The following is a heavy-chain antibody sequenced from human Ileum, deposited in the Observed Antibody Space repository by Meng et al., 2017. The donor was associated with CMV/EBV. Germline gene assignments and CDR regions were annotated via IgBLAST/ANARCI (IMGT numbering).Heavy chain of an antibody. CDR1: GFPFVAYY. J-gene: IGHJ4*02. D-gene: IGHD4-17*01. CDR2: ITGSGDII. Sequence: LDCAASGFPFVAYYMTWVRQAPGKGLEWVSYITGSGDIIYYADSVKGRFTISRDNAKSSLYLEINSLRAEDTAVYYCARGNYGFDYWGQGTLVTVSS. CDR3: ARGNYGFDY. V-gene: IGHV3-11*01.